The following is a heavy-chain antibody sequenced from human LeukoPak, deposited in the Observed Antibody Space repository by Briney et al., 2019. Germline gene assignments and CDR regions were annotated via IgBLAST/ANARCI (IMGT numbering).Heavy chain of an antibody. D-gene: IGHD5-24*01. CDR1: GYTFTSYG. J-gene: IGHJ6*02. CDR3: ARVRRDGYNYYYYGMDV. Sequence: GASVKVSCKASGYTFTSYGISWVRQAPGQGLEWMEWISAYNGNTNYAQKLQGRVTMTTDTSTSTAYMELRSLRSDDTAVYYCARVRRDGYNYYYYGMDVWGQGTTVTVSS. CDR2: ISAYNGNT. V-gene: IGHV1-18*01.